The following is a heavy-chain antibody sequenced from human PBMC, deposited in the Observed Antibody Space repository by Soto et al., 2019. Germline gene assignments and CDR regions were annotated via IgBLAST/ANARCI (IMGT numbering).Heavy chain of an antibody. CDR3: AREAGDH. D-gene: IGHD3-10*01. V-gene: IGHV1-69*01. CDR1: GGTFNTCV. Sequence: QMQLVQSGAEVREPGSSVKVSCKASGGTFNTCVITWVRQAPGQGLEWVGGIIPMFSLIKVAQKFQGRVTINADDSMTTAYMQLNSLRSDDTAVYYCAREAGDHWGQGTLVTVSS. J-gene: IGHJ4*02. CDR2: IIPMFSLI.